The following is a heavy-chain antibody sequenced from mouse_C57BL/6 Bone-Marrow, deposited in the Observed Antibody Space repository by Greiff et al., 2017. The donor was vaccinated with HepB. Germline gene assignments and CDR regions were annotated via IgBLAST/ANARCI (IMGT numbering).Heavy chain of an antibody. CDR2: SSHKANDYTT. Sequence: EVNLVESGGGLVQSGRSLRLSCATSGFTFSDFYMEWVRQAPGKGLEWIAASSHKANDYTTEYSVSVKGRFIVSRDTSHSILYLQMNALRAEDTAIYYCAREALYDGMDYWGQGTSVTVSS. V-gene: IGHV7-1*01. CDR3: AREALYDGMDY. CDR1: GFTFSDFY. D-gene: IGHD2-3*01. J-gene: IGHJ4*01.